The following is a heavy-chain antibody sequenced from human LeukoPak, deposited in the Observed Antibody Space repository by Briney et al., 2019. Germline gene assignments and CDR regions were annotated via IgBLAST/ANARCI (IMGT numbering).Heavy chain of an antibody. J-gene: IGHJ5*02. CDR2: INPNSGGT. V-gene: IGHV1-2*02. D-gene: IGHD2-2*01. Sequence: ASVKVSCKASGYTFTGYYMHWVRQAPGQRLDWMGWINPNSGGTNYAQKFQGRVTMTRDTSISTAYMELSRLRSDDTAVYYCARYCSSTSCPAPNWFDPWGQGTLVTVSS. CDR1: GYTFTGYY. CDR3: ARYCSSTSCPAPNWFDP.